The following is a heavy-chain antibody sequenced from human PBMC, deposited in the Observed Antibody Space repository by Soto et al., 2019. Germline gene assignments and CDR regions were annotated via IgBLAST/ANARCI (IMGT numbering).Heavy chain of an antibody. V-gene: IGHV4-34*02. CDR2: VNHSGST. Sequence: QVQLQQWGAGLLKPSETLSLTCGVYGGSFNDYYWSWIRQPPGKGLEWIGEVNHSGSTTYNPSLKSRVSISVDTSRNHFSLRLSSVTAADTAVYYCASRWLVRYFDLWGRGTLVTVSS. CDR1: GGSFNDYY. CDR3: ASRWLVRYFDL. J-gene: IGHJ2*01. D-gene: IGHD6-19*01.